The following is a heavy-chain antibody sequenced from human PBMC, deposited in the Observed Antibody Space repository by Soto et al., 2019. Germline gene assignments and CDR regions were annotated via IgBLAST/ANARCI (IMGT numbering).Heavy chain of an antibody. CDR2: ISWNSGSI. V-gene: IGHV3-9*01. CDR1: GFTFDDYA. J-gene: IGHJ5*02. Sequence: EVQLVESGGGLVQPGRSLRLSCAASGFTFDDYAMHWVRQAPGKGLEWVSGISWNSGSIGYADSVKGRFTISRDNAKNSLYLQMNSLRGEDTALYYCAKDEAAWGQGTLVTVSS. CDR3: AKDEAA.